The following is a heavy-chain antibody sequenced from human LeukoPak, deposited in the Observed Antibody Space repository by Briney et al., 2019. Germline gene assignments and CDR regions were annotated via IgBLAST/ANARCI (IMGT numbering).Heavy chain of an antibody. Sequence: GGSLRLSCAASGFTFSSYGMHWVRQAPGKGLEWVAVIWYDGSNKYYADSVKGRFTISRDNSKNTLYLQMNSLRAEDTAVYYCASSSSWLFPNAEVNGMDVWGKGTTVTVSS. D-gene: IGHD6-13*01. CDR2: IWYDGSNK. CDR1: GFTFSSYG. V-gene: IGHV3-33*01. CDR3: ASSSSWLFPNAEVNGMDV. J-gene: IGHJ6*04.